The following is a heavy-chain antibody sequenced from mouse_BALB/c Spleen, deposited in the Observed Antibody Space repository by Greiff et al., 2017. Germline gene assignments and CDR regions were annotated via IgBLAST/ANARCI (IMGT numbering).Heavy chain of an antibody. J-gene: IGHJ1*01. V-gene: IGHV5-17*02. CDR3: ARWYFDV. Sequence: EVKLEESGGGLVQPGGSRKLSCAASGFTFSSFGMHWVRQAPEKGLEWVAYISSGSSTIYYADTVKGRFTISRDNPKNTLFLQMTSLRSEDTAMYYCARWYFDVWGAGTTVTVSS. CDR1: GFTFSSFG. CDR2: ISSGSSTI.